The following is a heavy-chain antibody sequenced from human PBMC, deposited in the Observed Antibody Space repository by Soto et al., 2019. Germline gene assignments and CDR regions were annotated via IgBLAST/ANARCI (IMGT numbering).Heavy chain of an antibody. J-gene: IGHJ6*02. V-gene: IGHV3-48*02. Sequence: EVQLVESGGGLVQPGGSLRLSCAASGFTFSSYSMNWVRQAPGKGLEWVSYISSSSTIYYADSVKGRFTISRDNAKNSLYLQMNSLRDEDTAVYYCARDHGSGSYYNHYYYYGMDVWGQGTTVTVSS. D-gene: IGHD3-10*01. CDR1: GFTFSSYS. CDR2: ISSSSTI. CDR3: ARDHGSGSYYNHYYYYGMDV.